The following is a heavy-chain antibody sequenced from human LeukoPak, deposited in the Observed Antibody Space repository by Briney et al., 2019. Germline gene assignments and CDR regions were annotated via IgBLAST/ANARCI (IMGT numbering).Heavy chain of an antibody. CDR2: ISSSGSTI. CDR3: ARDLTFDI. J-gene: IGHJ3*02. V-gene: IGHV3-48*03. CDR1: GFTFGSFE. D-gene: IGHD3-9*01. Sequence: GGSLRLSCAASGFTFGSFEINWVRQAPGKGLEWVSYISSSGSTIYYTDSVKGRFTISRDNAKKSLYLQMNSLRAEDTAVYYCARDLTFDIWGQGTMVTVSS.